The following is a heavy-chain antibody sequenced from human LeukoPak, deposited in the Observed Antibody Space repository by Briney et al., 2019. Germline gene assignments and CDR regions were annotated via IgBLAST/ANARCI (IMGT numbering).Heavy chain of an antibody. V-gene: IGHV3-11*01. J-gene: IGHJ6*03. CDR2: ISSSGSDQ. CDR3: ARATPPALYYHMDV. CDR1: GFTFRDYY. Sequence: GGSLRLSCAASGFTFRDYYMNWVRQAPGKGLEWISYISSSGSDQNYADSLEGRVTVSRDNNKSALYLHMSTLRDDDTAVYYCARATPPALYYHMDVWGKGTMVIVSS.